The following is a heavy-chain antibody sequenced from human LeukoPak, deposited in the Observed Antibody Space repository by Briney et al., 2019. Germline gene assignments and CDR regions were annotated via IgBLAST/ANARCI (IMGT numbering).Heavy chain of an antibody. V-gene: IGHV1-2*02. CDR2: INPNSGDT. CDR3: ARDQVGAACFDS. Sequence: ASVKVSCKASGYTFTGYYMHWVRQAPGQGLEWMGWINPNSGDTNYAQKFQGRVTMTRDTSISTAYMELSRLRSDDTAVYYCARDQVGAACFDSWGQGTLVTVSP. J-gene: IGHJ4*02. D-gene: IGHD2-15*01. CDR1: GYTFTGYY.